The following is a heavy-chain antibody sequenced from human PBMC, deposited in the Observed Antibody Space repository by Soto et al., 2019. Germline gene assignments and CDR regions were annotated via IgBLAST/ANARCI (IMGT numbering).Heavy chain of an antibody. Sequence: EVQLGESGGGLVQPGGSLRLSCAASGFNFNTYWMTWVRQVPGKGLEWVATIKQDGSEKYYVDSVKGRFTISRDNAEKSLSLQMNSLRAEDTAVYYCAREKSGADRGRGTLVTVSS. D-gene: IGHD3-10*01. CDR1: GFNFNTYW. V-gene: IGHV3-7*01. CDR2: IKQDGSEK. CDR3: AREKSGAD. J-gene: IGHJ4*02.